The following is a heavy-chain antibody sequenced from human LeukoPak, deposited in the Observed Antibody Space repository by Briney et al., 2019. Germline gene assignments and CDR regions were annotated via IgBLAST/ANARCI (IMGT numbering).Heavy chain of an antibody. CDR3: ARGANWFDP. Sequence: SETLSLTCTVSGGSISSSSYYWGWIRQPPGKGLEWIGSIYYSGSTYYNPSLKSRVTISVDTSKNQFSLKLSSVTAADTAVYYCARGANWFDPWGQGTLVTVSS. J-gene: IGHJ5*02. V-gene: IGHV4-39*07. CDR2: IYYSGST. CDR1: GGSISSSSYY.